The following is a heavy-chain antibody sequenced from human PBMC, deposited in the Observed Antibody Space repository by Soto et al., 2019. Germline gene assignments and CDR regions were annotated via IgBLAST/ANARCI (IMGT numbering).Heavy chain of an antibody. CDR2: INPNSGGT. D-gene: IGHD2-21*02. V-gene: IGHV1-2*04. J-gene: IGHJ4*02. Sequence: ASVKVSCKASGYTFTGYYMHWVRQAPGQGLEWMGWINPNSGGTNYAQKFQGWVTITRDTSASTAYMELSSLRSEDTAVYYCARSIVVVTALDYWGRGTLVTVSS. CDR3: ARSIVVVTALDY. CDR1: GYTFTGYY.